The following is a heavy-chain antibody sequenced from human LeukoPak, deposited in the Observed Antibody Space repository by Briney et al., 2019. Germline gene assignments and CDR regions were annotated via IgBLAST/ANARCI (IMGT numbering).Heavy chain of an antibody. J-gene: IGHJ4*02. Sequence: GRSLRLSCAASGFTFDDYAMHWVRQAPGKGLEWVSGISWNSGSIGYADSVKGRFTISRDNAKNSLYLQMNSLRAEDTAVYYCARDPYGPYFDYWGQGTLVTVSS. CDR1: GFTFDDYA. V-gene: IGHV3-9*01. CDR2: ISWNSGSI. D-gene: IGHD4-17*01. CDR3: ARDPYGPYFDY.